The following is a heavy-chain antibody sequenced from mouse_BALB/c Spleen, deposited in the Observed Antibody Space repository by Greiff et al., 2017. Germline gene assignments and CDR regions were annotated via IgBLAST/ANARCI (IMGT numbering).Heavy chain of an antibody. V-gene: IGHV1-9*01. CDR1: GYTFSSYW. J-gene: IGHJ4*01. CDR2: ILPGSGST. Sequence: VKLQESGAELMKPGASVKISCKATGYTFSSYWIEWVKQRPGHGLEWIGEILPGSGSTNYNEKFKGKATFTADTSSNTAYMQLSSLTSEDSAVYYCARGGTFYAMDYWGQGTSVTVSS. CDR3: ARGGTFYAMDY. D-gene: IGHD3-3*01.